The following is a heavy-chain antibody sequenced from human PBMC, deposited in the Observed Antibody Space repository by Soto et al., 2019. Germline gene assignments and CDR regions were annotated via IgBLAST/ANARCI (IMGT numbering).Heavy chain of an antibody. CDR3: ERENLSFGSALDV. Sequence: PXGSLRLSCAASGFRVDDYNIHWVRQAPGKGLEWVSLITWNGGNTYYADSVKGRFTISRDGTTESVSLQMTSLKREDTGLYYCERENLSFGSALDVWGQGTMVTVSS. J-gene: IGHJ6*02. CDR2: ITWNGGNT. D-gene: IGHD3-3*01. V-gene: IGHV3-43*01. CDR1: GFRVDDYN.